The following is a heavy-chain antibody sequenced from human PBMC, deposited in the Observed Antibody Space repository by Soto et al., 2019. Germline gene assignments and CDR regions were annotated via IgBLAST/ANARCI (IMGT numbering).Heavy chain of an antibody. CDR3: ATSVVGANSLDF. J-gene: IGHJ4*02. Sequence: EVQLVESGGALVQRGKSLRLSCVYSGFTFRTYWMSWVRQAPGKGLEWVANIIHDGTEKYYVDSVKGRFTISRDNAKNSLYLDMNSLRAEDTAIYYCATSVVGANSLDFWGQGTLVTVSS. V-gene: IGHV3-7*03. CDR1: GFTFRTYW. CDR2: IIHDGTEK. D-gene: IGHD1-26*01.